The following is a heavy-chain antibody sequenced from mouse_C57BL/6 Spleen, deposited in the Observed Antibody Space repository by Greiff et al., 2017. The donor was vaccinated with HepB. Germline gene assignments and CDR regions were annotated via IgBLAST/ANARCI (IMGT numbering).Heavy chain of an antibody. CDR1: GYTFTSYW. D-gene: IGHD1-1*01. Sequence: VQLQQSGAELVKPGASVKLSCKASGYTFTSYWMHWVKQRPGQGLEWIGMIHPNSGSTNYNEKFKSKATLTVDKSSSTAYMQLSSLTSEDSAVYYCARSGDYYGSSYGYFDVWGTGTTVTVSS. V-gene: IGHV1-64*01. CDR2: IHPNSGST. J-gene: IGHJ1*03. CDR3: ARSGDYYGSSYGYFDV.